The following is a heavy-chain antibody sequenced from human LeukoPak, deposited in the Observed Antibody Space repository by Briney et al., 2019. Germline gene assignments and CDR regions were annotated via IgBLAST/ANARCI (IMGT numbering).Heavy chain of an antibody. Sequence: ASVKVSCKASGYTFTGYYMHWVRQAPGQGLEWMGIINPSGGGTGYAQKFQGRVTMTRDMSTSTVYMELSSLRSDDTAVYYCARDLKRSRARWENLGFDPWGQGTLVTVSS. D-gene: IGHD1-26*01. V-gene: IGHV1-46*01. CDR2: INPSGGGT. J-gene: IGHJ5*02. CDR3: ARDLKRSRARWENLGFDP. CDR1: GYTFTGYY.